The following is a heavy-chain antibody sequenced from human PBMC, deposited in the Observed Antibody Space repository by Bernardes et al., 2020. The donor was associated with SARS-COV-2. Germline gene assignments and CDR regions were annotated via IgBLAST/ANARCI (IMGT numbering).Heavy chain of an antibody. CDR2: IYSGGNT. CDR1: GFTVSSNY. J-gene: IGHJ4*02. Sequence: GGSLRLSCAASGFTVSSNYMSWVRQAPGKGLEWVSVIYSGGNTYYADSVKDRFTISRDNAKNSLYLQMNSLRAEDTAVYYCAREEMATIFGAWGYWGQGTLVTVSS. CDR3: AREEMATIFGAWGY. D-gene: IGHD3-10*02. V-gene: IGHV3-66*01.